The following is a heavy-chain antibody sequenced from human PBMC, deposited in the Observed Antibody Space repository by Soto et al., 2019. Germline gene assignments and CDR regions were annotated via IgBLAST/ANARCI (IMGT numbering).Heavy chain of an antibody. J-gene: IGHJ4*02. D-gene: IGHD5-12*01. CDR1: GFSFSIHA. CDR2: ITSGGVTT. V-gene: IGHV3-48*02. CDR3: VRGYTGYDANPAIDY. Sequence: GGSLRLSCATSGFSFSIHAMNWVRQAPGKGLEWLSYITSGGVTTLYADSVKGRFPISRDDAKNSLYLQMESLRDVDTAVYYCVRGYTGYDANPAIDYWGQGTLVTVSS.